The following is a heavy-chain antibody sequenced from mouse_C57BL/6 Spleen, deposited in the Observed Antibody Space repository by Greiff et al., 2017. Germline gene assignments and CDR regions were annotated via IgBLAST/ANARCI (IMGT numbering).Heavy chain of an antibody. Sequence: EVQGVESGGGLVQSGRSLRLSCATSGFTFSDFYMEWVRQAPGKGLEWIAASRNKANDYTTEYSASVKVRFIVSRDTSQSFLYLQMNALRAEDTAIYYCARDAGGWYCDVWGTGTTGTVSS. V-gene: IGHV7-1*01. J-gene: IGHJ1*03. CDR2: SRNKANDYTT. CDR3: ARDAGGWYCDV. CDR1: GFTFSDFY.